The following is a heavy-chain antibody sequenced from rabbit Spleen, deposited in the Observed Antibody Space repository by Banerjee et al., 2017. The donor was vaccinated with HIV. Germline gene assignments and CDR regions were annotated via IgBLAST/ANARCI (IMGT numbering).Heavy chain of an antibody. J-gene: IGHJ6*01. CDR3: AKDGGSGYYMGWLDL. D-gene: IGHD1-1*01. CDR2: IAGSSSGFT. V-gene: IGHV1S45*01. Sequence: QEQLKETGGGLVQPGGSLTLSCKASGFDLSGAYMTWVRQAPGKGLEWISCIAGSSSGFTYSATWAKGRFTCSKTSSTTVTLQMTSLTVADTATYFCAKDGGSGYYMGWLDLWGPGTLVTVS. CDR1: GFDLSGAYM.